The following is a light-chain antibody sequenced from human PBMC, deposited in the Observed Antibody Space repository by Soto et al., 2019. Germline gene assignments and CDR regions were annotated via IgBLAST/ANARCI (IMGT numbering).Light chain of an antibody. J-gene: IGKJ1*01. Sequence: EIVMTQSPATLSVSPGERATLSCRASQSVNIYLAWYQQKPGQAPRLLIYDASSRATGISDRFSGSGSGTDFTLTISRLEPEDFAVYYCQQYGDSPPWTFGQGTKVDI. V-gene: IGKV3-20*01. CDR1: QSVNIY. CDR2: DAS. CDR3: QQYGDSPPWT.